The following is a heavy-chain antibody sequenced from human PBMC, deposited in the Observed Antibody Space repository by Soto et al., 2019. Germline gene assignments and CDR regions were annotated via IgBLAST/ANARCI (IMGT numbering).Heavy chain of an antibody. D-gene: IGHD3-22*01. CDR3: ARDGVITMID. CDR2: ISAYNGNT. V-gene: IGHV1-18*01. Sequence: ASVKVSCKASGYTFTSYGISWVRQAHGQGLEWMGWISAYNGNTNYAQKLQGRVTLPPATSTSTAYMELRSFSSDDTAVYYCARDGVITMIDWGQGTLVTVSS. J-gene: IGHJ4*02. CDR1: GYTFTSYG.